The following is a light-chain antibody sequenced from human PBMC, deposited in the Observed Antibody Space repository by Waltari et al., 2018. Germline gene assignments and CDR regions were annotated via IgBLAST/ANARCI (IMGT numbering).Light chain of an antibody. J-gene: IGLJ2*01. V-gene: IGLV3-19*01. CDR3: NSRDSSGKHFMV. CDR2: GKN. Sequence: TVRITCQGDSLRSYYASWYQQKPGQAPVLVIYGKNNRPSGIPDRFSGSSSGNTASLTITGAQAEDEADYYCNSRDSSGKHFMVFGGGTKLTVL. CDR1: SLRSYY.